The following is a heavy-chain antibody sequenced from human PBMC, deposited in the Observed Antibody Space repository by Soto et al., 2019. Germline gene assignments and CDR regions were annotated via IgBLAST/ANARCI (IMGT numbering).Heavy chain of an antibody. CDR2: INHSGST. CDR1: GGSFSGYY. CDR3: ARDCGGDCYSRWFDP. Sequence: SETLSLTCAVYGGSFSGYYWSWIRQPPGKGLEWIGEINHSGSTNYNPSLKSRVTISVDMSKNQFSLKLSSVTAADTAVYYCARDCGGDCYSRWFDPWGQGTLVTVSS. D-gene: IGHD2-21*02. J-gene: IGHJ5*02. V-gene: IGHV4-34*01.